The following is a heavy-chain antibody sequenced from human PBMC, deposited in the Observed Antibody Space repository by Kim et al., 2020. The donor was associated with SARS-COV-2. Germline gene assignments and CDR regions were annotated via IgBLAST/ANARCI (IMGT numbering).Heavy chain of an antibody. Sequence: SVKVSCKASGGTFSSYAISWVRQAPGQGLEWMGGIIPIFGTANYAQKFQGRVTITADESTSTAYMELSSLRSEDTAVYYCARDRREYDILTGSYYYYYGMDVWGQGTTVTVSS. V-gene: IGHV1-69*13. J-gene: IGHJ6*02. CDR1: GGTFSSYA. D-gene: IGHD3-9*01. CDR3: ARDRREYDILTGSYYYYYGMDV. CDR2: IIPIFGTA.